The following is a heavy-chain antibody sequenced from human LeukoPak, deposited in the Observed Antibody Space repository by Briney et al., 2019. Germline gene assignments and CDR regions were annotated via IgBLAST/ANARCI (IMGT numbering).Heavy chain of an antibody. CDR2: ISYDGSNK. CDR3: ARVADIVLMVYAPLGY. D-gene: IGHD2-8*01. J-gene: IGHJ4*02. CDR1: GFIFSNYG. Sequence: GGSLRLSCAASGFIFSNYGMHWVRQAPGKGLEWVAVISYDGSNKYYADSVKGRFTISRDNSKNTLYLQMNSLRAEDTAVYYCARVADIVLMVYAPLGYWGQGTLVTVSS. V-gene: IGHV3-30*03.